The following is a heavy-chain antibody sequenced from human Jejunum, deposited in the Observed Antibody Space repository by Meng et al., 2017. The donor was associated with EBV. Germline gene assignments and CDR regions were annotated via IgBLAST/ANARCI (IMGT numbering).Heavy chain of an antibody. Sequence: EVQQVEPGGGLVTAGGSLRRACAASGFTFSSYSMNWVRQAPGKGLEWVSSITSSSAYIYYADSVKGRFTISRDNAKNSLYLQMNSLRAEDTAVYYCSFITTAGYYFDYWGQGTLVTVSS. CDR2: ITSSSAYI. D-gene: IGHD6-13*01. CDR1: GFTFSSYS. V-gene: IGHV3-21*02. CDR3: SFITTAGYYFDY. J-gene: IGHJ4*02.